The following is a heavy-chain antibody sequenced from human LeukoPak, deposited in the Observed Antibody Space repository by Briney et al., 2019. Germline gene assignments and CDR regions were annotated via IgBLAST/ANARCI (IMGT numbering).Heavy chain of an antibody. Sequence: SVKVSCKASGGTFSSYAISWVRQAPGQGLEWMGGIIPIFGTANYAQKFQGRVTITTDESTSTAYMELSSLRSEDTAVYYCAKAYCSSTSCYTHLDYWGQGTLVTVSS. CDR2: IIPIFGTA. V-gene: IGHV1-69*05. CDR3: AKAYCSSTSCYTHLDY. J-gene: IGHJ4*02. CDR1: GGTFSSYA. D-gene: IGHD2-2*02.